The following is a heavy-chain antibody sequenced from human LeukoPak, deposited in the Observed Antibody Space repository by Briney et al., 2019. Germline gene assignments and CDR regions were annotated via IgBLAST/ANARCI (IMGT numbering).Heavy chain of an antibody. CDR1: GFTVSSSF. Sequence: PGGSLRLSCAASGFTVSSSFMSWVRQAPGKGLEWVSTLYSDGDPFYGTTYYADSVKGRFTISRDNSKNTLYLQMNSLRAEDTAVYYCARPLSTVGATIGAFDIWGQGTMVTVSS. D-gene: IGHD1-26*01. J-gene: IGHJ3*02. CDR2: LYSDGDPFYGTT. CDR3: ARPLSTVGATIGAFDI. V-gene: IGHV3-23*01.